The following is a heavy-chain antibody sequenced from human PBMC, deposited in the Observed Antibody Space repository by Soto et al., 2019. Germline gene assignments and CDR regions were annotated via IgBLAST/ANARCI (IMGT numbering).Heavy chain of an antibody. CDR1: GFTFSSYS. D-gene: IGHD3-10*01. CDR3: AKKVNSGPGSQYFDY. CDR2: FSTGGDGGTT. Sequence: GGSLRLSCAASGFTFSSYSMSWVRQAPGKGLEWVSGFSTGGDGGTTYYADSVKGRFTISRDNSKNTLFLQMNSLRAEDTAIYSCAKKVNSGPGSQYFDYWGQGTLVTVSS. V-gene: IGHV3-23*01. J-gene: IGHJ4*02.